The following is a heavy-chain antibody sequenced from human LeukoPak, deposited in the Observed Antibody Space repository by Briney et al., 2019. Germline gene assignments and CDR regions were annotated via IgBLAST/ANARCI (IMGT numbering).Heavy chain of an antibody. CDR2: DFSSGSA. CDR3: ARAEGYSSSSYIDY. D-gene: IGHD6-13*01. Sequence: SETLSLTCTVSGGSISSGGYHWGWIRQLPGKGLEYIGYDFSSGSAYYSPSLKSRLTMSLDTSKNQFSLKLSSMTAADTAVYYCARAEGYSSSSYIDYWGQGTLVTVSS. J-gene: IGHJ4*02. V-gene: IGHV4-31*03. CDR1: GGSISSGGYH.